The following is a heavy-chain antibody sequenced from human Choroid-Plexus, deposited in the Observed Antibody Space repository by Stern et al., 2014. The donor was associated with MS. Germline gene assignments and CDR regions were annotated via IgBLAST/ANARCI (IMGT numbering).Heavy chain of an antibody. D-gene: IGHD2/OR15-2a*01. Sequence: VQLVESGGGVVQPGRPLRLSCAASCFSFSSFGMHWVRQAPGKGLAWVALIAYDGSKDYADVVKGRCANSRDNSKNTLYLQMNSLRAEDTAVYYCAKDRQYLTCFFDFWGQGSLVTVSS. V-gene: IGHV3-30*18. CDR3: AKDRQYLTCFFDF. J-gene: IGHJ4*02. CDR2: IAYDGSK. CDR1: CFSFSSFG.